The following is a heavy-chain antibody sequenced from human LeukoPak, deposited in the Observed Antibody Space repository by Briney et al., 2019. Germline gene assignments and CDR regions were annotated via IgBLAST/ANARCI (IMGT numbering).Heavy chain of an antibody. CDR3: AKGRNSGNYYQTGDFHY. Sequence: GGTLRLSCAASGFTFSSYGMSWVRQAPGKGLEWVSGISNSGGSTYYADSVKGRFTISRDNSKNTLYLQMNSLRAEDTALYYCAKGRNSGNYYQTGDFHYWGQGTLVTVSS. CDR1: GFTFSSYG. CDR2: ISNSGGST. J-gene: IGHJ4*02. D-gene: IGHD1-26*01. V-gene: IGHV3-23*01.